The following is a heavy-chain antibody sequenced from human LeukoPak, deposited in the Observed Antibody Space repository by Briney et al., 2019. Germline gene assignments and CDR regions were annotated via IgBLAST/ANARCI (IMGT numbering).Heavy chain of an antibody. CDR2: IKQDGSKK. D-gene: IGHD3-22*01. Sequence: PGGSLSLSCAASGFTFSSYWMSWVRQAPGKGLEWVANIKQDGSKKSYLVYVKGRLTISRDNTKNSLDLEMNRLEDEDTALYYCAIERPSWNIVVIGYRGQGTLGTVSS. CDR3: AIERPSWNIVVIGY. V-gene: IGHV3-7*01. CDR1: GFTFSSYW. J-gene: IGHJ4*02.